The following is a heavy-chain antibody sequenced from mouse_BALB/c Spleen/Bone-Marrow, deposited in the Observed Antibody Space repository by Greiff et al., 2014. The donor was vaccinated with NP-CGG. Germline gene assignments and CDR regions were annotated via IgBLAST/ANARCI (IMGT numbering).Heavy chain of an antibody. Sequence: VHVKQSGAEIVRPGALVKLSCKASGFNIKDYYMQWVKQRPEQGLEWIGWIDPENGNTIYDPKFQGKASITADTSSNTAYLQLSSLTSEDTAVYYCARGDGYAMDYWGQGTSVTVSP. CDR3: ARGDGYAMDY. V-gene: IGHV14-1*02. J-gene: IGHJ4*01. CDR1: GFNIKDYY. CDR2: IDPENGNT.